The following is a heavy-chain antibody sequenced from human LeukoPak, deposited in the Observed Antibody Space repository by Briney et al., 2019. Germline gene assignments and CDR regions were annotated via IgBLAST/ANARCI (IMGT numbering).Heavy chain of an antibody. CDR3: ARTFTRYSSSQGFDY. V-gene: IGHV4-34*01. CDR2: VNHSGST. Sequence: SETLSLTCAVYGGSSSGYYWSWIRQPPGKGLEWIGEVNHSGSTNYNPSLKSRVTISVDTSKNQFSLKLSSVTAADTAVYYCARTFTRYSSSQGFDYWGQGTLVTVSS. J-gene: IGHJ4*02. D-gene: IGHD6-6*01. CDR1: GGSSSGYY.